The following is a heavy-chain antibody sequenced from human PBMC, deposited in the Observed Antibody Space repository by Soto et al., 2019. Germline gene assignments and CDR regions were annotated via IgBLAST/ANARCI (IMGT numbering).Heavy chain of an antibody. Sequence: QVQLVESGGGVVQPGRSLRLSCAASGFTFSSYGMHWVRQAPGKGLEWVAVISYDGSNKYYADSVKGRFTISRDNXKNTLYLQMNSLRAEDTAVYYCAKDDWGYYYGMDVWGQGTTVTVSS. CDR1: GFTFSSYG. D-gene: IGHD3-16*01. V-gene: IGHV3-30*18. CDR2: ISYDGSNK. J-gene: IGHJ6*02. CDR3: AKDDWGYYYGMDV.